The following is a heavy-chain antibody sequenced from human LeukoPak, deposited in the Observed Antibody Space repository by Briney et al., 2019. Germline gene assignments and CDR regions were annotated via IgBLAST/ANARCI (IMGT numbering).Heavy chain of an antibody. CDR2: IYSGDDT. Sequence: GGSLRLSCAASGFTVSSNYMGWVRQAPGKGLEWVSVIYSGDDTYYADSVKGRFTISRDNSKNMIYLEMSSLKAEDTAVHYCAKERSLEIAVAGTIFDYWGQGTLVTVSS. CDR1: GFTVSSNY. J-gene: IGHJ4*02. CDR3: AKERSLEIAVAGTIFDY. V-gene: IGHV3-66*01. D-gene: IGHD6-19*01.